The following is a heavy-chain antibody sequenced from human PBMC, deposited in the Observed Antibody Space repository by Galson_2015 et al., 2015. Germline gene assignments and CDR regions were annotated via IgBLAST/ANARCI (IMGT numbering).Heavy chain of an antibody. D-gene: IGHD6-13*01. Sequence: SLRLSCAASGFTFSRFGMHWVRQAPGKGLEWVAAIWYDGSKKDYGDSVKGRFTISRDNSKNTLYLQMNGLRAEDTAVYYCARAQISSSTYYFDYWGQGTLVAVSS. CDR1: GFTFSRFG. J-gene: IGHJ4*02. CDR3: ARAQISSSTYYFDY. CDR2: IWYDGSKK. V-gene: IGHV3-33*08.